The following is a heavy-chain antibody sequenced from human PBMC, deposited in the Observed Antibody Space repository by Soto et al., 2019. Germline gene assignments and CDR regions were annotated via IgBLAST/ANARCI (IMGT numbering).Heavy chain of an antibody. CDR3: ARITITGDAFDI. J-gene: IGHJ3*02. V-gene: IGHV4-4*02. CDR2: IYHSGST. CDR1: SGSISSSHW. Sequence: SETLSLTCAVSSGSISSSHWWSWVRQPPGKGLEWIGDIYHSGSTNYIPSLKSRVTISVDTSKNQFSLKLSSVTAADTAVYYCARITITGDAFDIWGQGTMVTVSS. D-gene: IGHD3-16*01.